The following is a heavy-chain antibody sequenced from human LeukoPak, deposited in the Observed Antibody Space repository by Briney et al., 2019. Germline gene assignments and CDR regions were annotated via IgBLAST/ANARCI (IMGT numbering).Heavy chain of an antibody. D-gene: IGHD2-2*01. V-gene: IGHV1-8*03. CDR2: MDPNSGNT. CDR1: GYTFTSYD. CDR3: ARGYQYCSSTSCPYYMDV. J-gene: IGHJ6*03. Sequence: ASVKVSCKASGYTFTSYDINWVRQATGQGLEWMGWMDPNSGNTGYAQKFQGRVTITRNTSISTAYMELSSLRSEDTAVYYCARGYQYCSSTSCPYYMDVWGKGTTVTVSS.